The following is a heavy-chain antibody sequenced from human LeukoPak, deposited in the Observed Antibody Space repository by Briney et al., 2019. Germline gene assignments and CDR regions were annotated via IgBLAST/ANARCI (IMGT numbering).Heavy chain of an antibody. V-gene: IGHV3-7*01. CDR3: VRDRGRASVDD. CDR1: GFTFSSCW. Sequence: GGSLRLSCAASGFTFSSCWMSWVRQAPGKGLEWVANIKHDGSEENSVDSVKGRFTISRDNAKNSLYLQMNSLRAEDTAVYYCVRDRGRASVDDWGQGTQVTVSS. D-gene: IGHD1-26*01. J-gene: IGHJ4*02. CDR2: IKHDGSEE.